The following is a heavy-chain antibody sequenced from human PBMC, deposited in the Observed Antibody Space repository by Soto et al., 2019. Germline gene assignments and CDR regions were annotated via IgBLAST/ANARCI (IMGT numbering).Heavy chain of an antibody. Sequence: PGGSLRLSCAAAGFSFDDYAMYWVRQAPGKGLEWVSGISWNSGSIVYADSVRGRFTISRDNAKNFLYLQMNSLRPEDTALYYCTNGARDGLRLCGPLMDVWGQGTTVTVSS. V-gene: IGHV3-9*01. CDR1: GFSFDDYA. J-gene: IGHJ6*02. CDR3: TNGARDGLRLCGPLMDV. CDR2: ISWNSGSI. D-gene: IGHD5-12*01.